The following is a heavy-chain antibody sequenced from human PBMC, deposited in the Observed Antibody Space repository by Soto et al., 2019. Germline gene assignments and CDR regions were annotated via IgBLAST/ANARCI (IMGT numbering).Heavy chain of an antibody. CDR3: ARETSGYVRY. CDR1: GYTFTSYD. D-gene: IGHD5-12*01. Sequence: QVQLVQSGAEVRKPGASVKVSCKASGYTFTSYDINWVRQATGQGLEWMGWMNPNSGNTGYAQKFQGRVTMTRNTXXXXXXXXXXXXXXEDTAVYYCARETSGYVRYWGQGTLVTVSS. CDR2: MNPNSGNT. V-gene: IGHV1-8*01. J-gene: IGHJ4*02.